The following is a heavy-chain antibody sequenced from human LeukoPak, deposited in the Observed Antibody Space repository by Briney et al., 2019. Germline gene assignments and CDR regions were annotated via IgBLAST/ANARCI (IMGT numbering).Heavy chain of an antibody. J-gene: IGHJ3*02. CDR2: IYYSGST. V-gene: IGHV4-59*08. D-gene: IGHD3-10*01. Sequence: TPSETLSLTCTVSGGSISSYYWSWIRQPPGKGLEWVGYIYYSGSTNYNPSLKSRVTISVDTSKNQFSLKLSSVTAADTAVYYCASTKRAHYYGSGSEWGAFDIWGQGTMVTVSS. CDR3: ASTKRAHYYGSGSEWGAFDI. CDR1: GGSISSYY.